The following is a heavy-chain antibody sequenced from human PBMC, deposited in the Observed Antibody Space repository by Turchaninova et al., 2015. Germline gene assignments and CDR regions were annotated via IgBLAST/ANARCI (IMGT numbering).Heavy chain of an antibody. CDR2: INWDDSK. CDR3: ARLYDWNAPHY. Sequence: QITLKESGPTLVKPTQTLTVTCPFSGFPPSTTKVDVACLRHPPGKALECLALINWDDSKRYSPSLKSRLTITKDTSRNQVVLTMTNMDPVDTATYYCARLYDWNAPHYWGQGTLVTVSS. V-gene: IGHV2-5*02. J-gene: IGHJ4*02. D-gene: IGHD1-20*01. CDR1: GFPPSTTKVD.